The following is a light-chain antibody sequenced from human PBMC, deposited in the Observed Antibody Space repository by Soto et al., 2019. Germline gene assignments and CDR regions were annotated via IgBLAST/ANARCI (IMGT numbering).Light chain of an antibody. CDR1: QSISNY. CDR3: QQSYTTPWT. V-gene: IGKV1-39*01. Sequence: DIKMTQSPSSLSASMGDRVNITCRASQSISNYLNWYHQKPGKAPKLRIYSASSLQSGVPPRFSGSGSGTDFTLTISSLQPEDFATYYCQQSYTTPWTFGQGTKVEIK. J-gene: IGKJ1*01. CDR2: SAS.